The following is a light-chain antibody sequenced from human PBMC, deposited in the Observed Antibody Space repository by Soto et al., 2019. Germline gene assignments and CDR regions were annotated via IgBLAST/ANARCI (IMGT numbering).Light chain of an antibody. J-gene: IGLJ1*01. V-gene: IGLV2-18*02. Sequence: QSALTQPPSVSGSPGQSVTIPCTGTSSDVGSYNRVSWYQQPPGTAPKLMIYEVSNRPSGVPDRFSGSKSGNTASLTISGLQAEDEADYYCSSYTSSSTYVFGTGTKLTVL. CDR1: SSDVGSYNR. CDR3: SSYTSSSTYV. CDR2: EVS.